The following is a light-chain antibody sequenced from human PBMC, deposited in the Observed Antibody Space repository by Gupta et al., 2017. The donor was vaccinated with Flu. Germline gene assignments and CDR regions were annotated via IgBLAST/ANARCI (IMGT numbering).Light chain of an antibody. CDR1: QSLLHSNGYNY. CDR2: LGS. V-gene: IGKV2-28*01. CDR3: MQALQTPPNNS. J-gene: IGKJ2*03. Sequence: DIVMTQSPLSLPVTPGEPASISCRSSQSLLHSNGYNYLDWYLQKPGQSPQLLIYLGSDRASGVPDRFSGSGSGTDFTLKISRVEAEDIGVYYCMQALQTPPNNSFGQGTKLDIK.